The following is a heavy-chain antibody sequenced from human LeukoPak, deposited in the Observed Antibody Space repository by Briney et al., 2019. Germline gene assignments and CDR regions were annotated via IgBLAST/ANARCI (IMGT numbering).Heavy chain of an antibody. CDR3: ARDQGSSAYLGAFDI. Sequence: PGGSLSLSCAASGFPFSSYYMTWVRQAPGKGLEWVSVIYTVGSTYYADSVKGRFTISRDNSKNTPYLQMNSLRAEDTALYYCARDQGSSAYLGAFDIWGQGTMVTVSS. D-gene: IGHD3-22*01. CDR2: IYTVGST. J-gene: IGHJ3*02. CDR1: GFPFSSYY. V-gene: IGHV3-53*01.